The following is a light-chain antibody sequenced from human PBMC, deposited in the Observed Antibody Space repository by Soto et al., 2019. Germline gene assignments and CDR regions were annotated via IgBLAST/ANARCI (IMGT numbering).Light chain of an antibody. Sequence: EIVLTQSPGTLSLSPGEGATLACRASQSVRSTYLAWYQQKPGQAPRLLIYGASSRATGIPDRFTGSRSGTDFTLTISRLEPEDFAVYYCQQYDNSPITFGQGTRLEIK. CDR3: QQYDNSPIT. CDR2: GAS. J-gene: IGKJ5*01. V-gene: IGKV3-20*01. CDR1: QSVRSTY.